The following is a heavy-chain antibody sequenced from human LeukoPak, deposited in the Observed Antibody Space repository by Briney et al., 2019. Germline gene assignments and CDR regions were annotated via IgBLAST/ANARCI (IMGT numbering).Heavy chain of an antibody. CDR3: ARDDAFDI. CDR2: ISYDGSKK. V-gene: IGHV3-30-3*01. CDR1: GFTFSSYD. Sequence: GRSLRLSCAASGFTFSSYDIHWVRQAPGKGLEWVAVISYDGSKKYYADSVQGRFTISRDNSKNTLYLQMNSLRAEDTAVYYCARDDAFDIWGQGTMVTVSS. J-gene: IGHJ3*02.